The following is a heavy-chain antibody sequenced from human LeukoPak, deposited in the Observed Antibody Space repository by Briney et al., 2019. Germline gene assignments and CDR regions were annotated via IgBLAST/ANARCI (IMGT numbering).Heavy chain of an antibody. CDR2: ISFNSGTI. Sequence: GGSLRLSCAGSGFTFDDYAMHWVRQAPGKGLEWVSSISFNSGTIGYADSVKGRVTMSRDNAKNSLYLQMNRLRAEDTALYYCAKDSGSYLGSFDYWGQGTLVTVSS. V-gene: IGHV3-9*01. CDR3: AKDSGSYLGSFDY. J-gene: IGHJ4*02. CDR1: GFTFDDYA. D-gene: IGHD1-26*01.